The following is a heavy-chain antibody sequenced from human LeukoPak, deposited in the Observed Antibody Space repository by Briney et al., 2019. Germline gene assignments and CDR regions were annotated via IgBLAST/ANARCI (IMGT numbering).Heavy chain of an antibody. CDR3: ARRGDGYNFDY. J-gene: IGHJ4*02. V-gene: IGHV4-39*01. Sequence: SETLSLTCTVSGGSISSSRDYWGWIGQPPGKGLEWIGSIYYSGSIYYNPSLKSRVTISVDTSKSQFSLKLSSVTAADTAVYYCARRGDGYNFDYWGQGTLVTVSS. D-gene: IGHD5-24*01. CDR2: IYYSGSI. CDR1: GGSISSSRDY.